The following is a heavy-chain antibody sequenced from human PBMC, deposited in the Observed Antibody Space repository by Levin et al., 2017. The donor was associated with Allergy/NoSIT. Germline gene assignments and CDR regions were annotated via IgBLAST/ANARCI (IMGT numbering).Heavy chain of an antibody. Sequence: GGSLRLSCAASGFTFSSNSMNWVRQAPGKGLEWVSSISSSSSHIYYADSVKGRFTISRDNAKNSLFLQMNSMRAEDTAMYFCARDLTFYYDTSGYYPFDYWGQGTLVTVSS. J-gene: IGHJ4*02. V-gene: IGHV3-21*01. CDR2: ISSSSSHI. CDR1: GFTFSSNS. D-gene: IGHD3-22*01. CDR3: ARDLTFYYDTSGYYPFDY.